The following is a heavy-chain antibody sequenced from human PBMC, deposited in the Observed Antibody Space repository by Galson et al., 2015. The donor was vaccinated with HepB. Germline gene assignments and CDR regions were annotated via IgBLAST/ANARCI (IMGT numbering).Heavy chain of an antibody. J-gene: IGHJ4*02. CDR2: ISYDGSNK. Sequence: SLRLSCAASGFTFSSYAMHWVRQAPGKGLEWVAVISYDGSNKYYADSVKGRFTISRDNSKNTLYLQMNSLRAEDTAVYYCAGRGFGEPHGIWDDYWGQGTLVTVSS. CDR1: GFTFSSYA. D-gene: IGHD3-10*01. CDR3: AGRGFGEPHGIWDDY. V-gene: IGHV3-30-3*01.